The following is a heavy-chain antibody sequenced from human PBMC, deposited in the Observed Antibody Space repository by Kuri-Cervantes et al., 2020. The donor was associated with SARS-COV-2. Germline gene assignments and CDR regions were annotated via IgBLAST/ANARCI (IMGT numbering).Heavy chain of an antibody. J-gene: IGHJ4*02. Sequence: SGPTLVKPTQTLTLTCTFSGFSLSTSGVGVGWIRQPPGKALEWLALIYRDDDKRYGPSLKSRLTITKDTSKNQVVLTVTNMDPVDTATYYCARIQATTVIADYWGQGTLVTVSS. CDR3: ARIQATTVIADY. CDR2: IYRDDDK. V-gene: IGHV2-5*05. CDR1: GFSLSTSGVG. D-gene: IGHD4-11*01.